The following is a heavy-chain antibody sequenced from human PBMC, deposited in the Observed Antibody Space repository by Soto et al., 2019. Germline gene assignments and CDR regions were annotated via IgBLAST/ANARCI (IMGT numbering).Heavy chain of an antibody. Sequence: VGSLRLSCAASGFTFSDFYMTWVRQAPGKGLEWLSYISINSNHKEYGDSVKGRHTISRDNAKNSLYLQMNSLRADDTAVYYCVRGGGGGQFDYWGQGTLVTVSS. D-gene: IGHD2-21*01. CDR2: ISINSNHK. CDR1: GFTFSDFY. J-gene: IGHJ4*02. CDR3: VRGGGGGQFDY. V-gene: IGHV3-11*06.